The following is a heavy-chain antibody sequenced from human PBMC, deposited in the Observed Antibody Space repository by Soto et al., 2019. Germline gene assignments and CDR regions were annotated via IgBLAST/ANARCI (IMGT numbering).Heavy chain of an antibody. CDR2: ISYDGSNK. J-gene: IGHJ4*01. CDR3: SRVDMRATISNK. Sequence: QVQLVESGGGVVQPGRSLRLSCAASGFTFSSYGMHWVRQAPGKGLEWVAVISYDGSNKYYADSVKGRFTISRDNSKNMLYLQENGLRVSATAVYSASRVDMRATISNKWGEGTRDTV. D-gene: IGHD3-3*01. CDR1: GFTFSSYG. V-gene: IGHV3-30*03.